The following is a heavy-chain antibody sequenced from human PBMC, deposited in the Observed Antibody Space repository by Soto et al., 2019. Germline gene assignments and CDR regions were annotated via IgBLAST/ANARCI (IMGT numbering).Heavy chain of an antibody. CDR2: IWYDGSNK. CDR3: ARGQDTMVRGVIITSGAFDI. Sequence: GGSLRLSCAASGFTFSSYGMHWVRQAPGKGLEWVAVIWYDGSNKYYADSVKGRFTISRDNSKNTLYLQMNSLRAEDTAVYYCARGQDTMVRGVIITSGAFDIWGQGTMVTVSS. D-gene: IGHD3-10*01. V-gene: IGHV3-33*01. J-gene: IGHJ3*02. CDR1: GFTFSSYG.